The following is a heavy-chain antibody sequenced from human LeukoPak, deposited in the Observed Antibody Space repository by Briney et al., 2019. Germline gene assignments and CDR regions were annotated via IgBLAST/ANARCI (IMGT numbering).Heavy chain of an antibody. D-gene: IGHD3-22*01. CDR3: ARALKSYDSSGYYYGS. CDR2: ISSSSTI. V-gene: IGHV3-48*01. CDR1: GFTFSSYS. Sequence: GGSLRLSCAASGFTFSSYSMNWFRQAPGKGLEWVSYISSSSTIYYADSVKGRFTISRANAKNSLYLQMNSLRAEDTAVYYCARALKSYDSSGYYYGSWGQGTLVTVSS. J-gene: IGHJ4*02.